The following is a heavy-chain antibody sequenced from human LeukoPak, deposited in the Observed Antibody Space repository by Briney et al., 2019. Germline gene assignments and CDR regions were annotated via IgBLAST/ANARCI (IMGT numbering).Heavy chain of an antibody. Sequence: PSETLSLTCGVSGGSISSTNWYSWVRQPPGQGLEWIGEISLSGRTNYNPSLKSRVTMSLDESKNHLSLNLASVTAADTAVYYCARGGAVAGNGALDYWGQGTLVTVSS. V-gene: IGHV4-4*02. D-gene: IGHD6-19*01. CDR3: ARGGAVAGNGALDY. J-gene: IGHJ4*02. CDR2: ISLSGRT. CDR1: GGSISSTNW.